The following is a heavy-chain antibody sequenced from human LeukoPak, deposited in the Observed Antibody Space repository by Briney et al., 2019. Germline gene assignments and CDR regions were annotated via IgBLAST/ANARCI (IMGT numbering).Heavy chain of an antibody. D-gene: IGHD3-22*01. J-gene: IGHJ4*02. V-gene: IGHV4-30-2*01. CDR1: GGSISSGGYS. CDR2: IYHSGST. CDR3: ARVDYDSSGYLYYFDY. Sequence: SETLSLTCAVSGGSISSGGYSWSWIRQPPGKGLEWIGYIYHSGSTYYNPSLKSRVTISVDRSKNQFSLKLSSVTAADTAVYYCARVDYDSSGYLYYFDYWGQGTLVTVSS.